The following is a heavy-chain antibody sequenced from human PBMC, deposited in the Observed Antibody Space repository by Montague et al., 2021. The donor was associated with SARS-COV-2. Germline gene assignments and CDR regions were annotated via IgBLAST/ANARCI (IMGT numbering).Heavy chain of an antibody. Sequence: SLRLSCAASGSTFEDHAMHWVRQAPGKGLEWVSSISWNSGYLDYAESVKGRFTISRDNAKNSLYLEMDSLRVEDTALYYCVKIRAYYFDYWGQGTLVTVSS. J-gene: IGHJ4*02. CDR3: VKIRAYYFDY. CDR1: GSTFEDHA. V-gene: IGHV3-9*01. CDR2: ISWNSGYL.